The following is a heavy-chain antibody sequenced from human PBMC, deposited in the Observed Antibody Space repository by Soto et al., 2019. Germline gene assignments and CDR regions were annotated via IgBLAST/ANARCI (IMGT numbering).Heavy chain of an antibody. D-gene: IGHD6-6*01. CDR2: IYDSESA. V-gene: IGHV4-31*03. CDR3: ARASSSSSAADY. CDR1: GESINSGGYY. J-gene: IGHJ4*02. Sequence: QVQLQESGPGLVKPSQTLSLTCSVSGESINSGGYYWSWIRHHPGKGLEWIGYIYDSESAYYNPSLKCRVTISMDTSKNHFAMRLSSVTAADTAVYYCARASSSSSAADYWGQGTQVTVSS.